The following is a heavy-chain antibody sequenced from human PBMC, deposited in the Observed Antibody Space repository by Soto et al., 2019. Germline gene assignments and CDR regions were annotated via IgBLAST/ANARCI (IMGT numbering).Heavy chain of an antibody. CDR3: AKDRGFLEWLSYVFDY. J-gene: IGHJ4*02. V-gene: IGHV3-30*18. D-gene: IGHD3-3*01. CDR2: ISYDESNK. CDR1: GFTFNSYG. Sequence: GGSLRLSCAASGFTFNSYGMHWVRQAPGKGLEWVAVISYDESNKYYADSVKGRFTISRDNSKNTLYLQMNSLRTEDTAVYYCAKDRGFLEWLSYVFDYWGQGTLVPVSS.